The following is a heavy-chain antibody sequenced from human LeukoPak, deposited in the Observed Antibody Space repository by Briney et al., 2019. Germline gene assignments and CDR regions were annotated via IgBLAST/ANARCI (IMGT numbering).Heavy chain of an antibody. J-gene: IGHJ4*02. CDR3: ARAWGGTDY. D-gene: IGHD3-16*01. CDR1: GGSFSGYY. V-gene: IGHV4-34*01. Sequence: PSETLSLTCAVYGGSFSGYYWSWIRQPPGKGLEWIGEINQSGSTNYNPSLKSRVTISVDTSKNQFSLKLSSVTAADTAVYYCARAWGGTDYWGQGTLVTVSS. CDR2: INQSGST.